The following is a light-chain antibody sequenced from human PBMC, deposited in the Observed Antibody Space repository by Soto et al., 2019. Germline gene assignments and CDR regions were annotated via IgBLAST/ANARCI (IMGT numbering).Light chain of an antibody. J-gene: IGLJ3*02. CDR1: SSDVGSYNL. Sequence: QSALTQPASVSGSPGQSITISCTGTSSDVGSYNLVSWYQQHPGKAPKLMIYEDNKRPSGVSNRFSGSKSGNTASLTISGLQAVDEAHYYCCSYAPISTVVFGGGTKLTVL. V-gene: IGLV2-23*01. CDR2: EDN. CDR3: CSYAPISTVV.